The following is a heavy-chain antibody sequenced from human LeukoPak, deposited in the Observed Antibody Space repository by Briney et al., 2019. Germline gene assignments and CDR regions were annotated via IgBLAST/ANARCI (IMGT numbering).Heavy chain of an antibody. Sequence: PSETLSLTCAVYGGSFSGYYWSWIRQPPGKGLEWIGEINHSGSTNYNPSLKSRVTISVDTSKNQFSLKLSSVTAADTAVYYCARGAKMRSGPFDYWGQGTLVTVSS. CDR1: GGSFSGYY. J-gene: IGHJ4*02. V-gene: IGHV4-34*01. CDR3: ARGAKMRSGPFDY. CDR2: INHSGST. D-gene: IGHD3-3*01.